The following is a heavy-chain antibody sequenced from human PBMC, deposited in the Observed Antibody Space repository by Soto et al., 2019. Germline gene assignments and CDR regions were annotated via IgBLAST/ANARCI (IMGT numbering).Heavy chain of an antibody. CDR2: LYDVDGT. D-gene: IGHD1-1*01. Sequence: DVQLVASGGGLIQPGGSLRLSCAALGLTVRGKKYITWVRQAPGKGLEWVSALYDVDGTYYADSAKGRFTISRDNSTNIIYLQMNSLGPDDTAVYYCASWLEREHAYDIWGLGTMVTVFS. CDR3: ASWLEREHAYDI. V-gene: IGHV3-53*01. J-gene: IGHJ3*02. CDR1: GLTVRGKKY.